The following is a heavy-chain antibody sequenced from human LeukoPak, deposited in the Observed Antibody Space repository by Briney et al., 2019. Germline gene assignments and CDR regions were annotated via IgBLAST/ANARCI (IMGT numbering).Heavy chain of an antibody. CDR3: ARGRIAVAGPRYNWFDP. D-gene: IGHD6-19*01. CDR1: GGSISSSSYY. CDR2: IYYSGST. V-gene: IGHV4-39*07. Sequence: SETLSLTCTVSGGSISSSSYYWGWIRQPPGKGLEWIGSIYYSGSTYYNPSLKSRVTISVDTSKNQFSLKLSSVTAADTAVYYCARGRIAVAGPRYNWFDPWGQGTLVTVSS. J-gene: IGHJ5*02.